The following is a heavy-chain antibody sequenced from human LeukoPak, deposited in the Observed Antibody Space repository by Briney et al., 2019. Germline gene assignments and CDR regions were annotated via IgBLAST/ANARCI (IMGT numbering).Heavy chain of an antibody. CDR1: CYSISSGYY. CDR3: AREPLEMGSDAFDI. V-gene: IGHV4-38-2*02. D-gene: IGHD5-24*01. Sequence: SETLSLTWRVACYSISSGYYWGWIRQPPGKGLEWIGSIYHSGSTYYNPSLKSRVTISVDTSKNQFSLKLSSVTAADTAVYYCAREPLEMGSDAFDIWGQGTMVTVSS. CDR2: IYHSGST. J-gene: IGHJ3*02.